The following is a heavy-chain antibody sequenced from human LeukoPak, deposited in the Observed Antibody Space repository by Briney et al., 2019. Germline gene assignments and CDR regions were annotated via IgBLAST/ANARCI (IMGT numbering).Heavy chain of an antibody. CDR3: AKDYGYYSSYYYGMDV. CDR2: VSYDGRNK. V-gene: IGHV3-30*18. J-gene: IGHJ6*02. CDR1: GFTFSSSG. Sequence: GGSLRLSCAASGFTFSSSGMHWVRQAPGKGLEWVAVVSYDGRNKYYADSVKGRFTISRDNSKNTLYMQMNSLRTEDTAVYYCAKDYGYYSSYYYGMDVWGQGTTVTVSS. D-gene: IGHD4-11*01.